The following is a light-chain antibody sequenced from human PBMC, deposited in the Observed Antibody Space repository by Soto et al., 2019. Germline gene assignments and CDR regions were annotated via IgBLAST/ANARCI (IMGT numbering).Light chain of an antibody. Sequence: DIQMTQSPSSLSASVGDRVTITCRASQSIRSYLNWYQQKPGKAPKLLIYAASNLQSGVPSRFSGSGSGTDFTLTISSLQSEDFATYYCQQSYSIPGTFGPGTKVDIK. V-gene: IGKV1-39*01. CDR1: QSIRSY. CDR3: QQSYSIPGT. J-gene: IGKJ3*01. CDR2: AAS.